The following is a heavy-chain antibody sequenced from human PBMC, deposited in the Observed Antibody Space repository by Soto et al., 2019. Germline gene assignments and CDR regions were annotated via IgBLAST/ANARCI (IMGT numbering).Heavy chain of an antibody. J-gene: IGHJ3*02. CDR3: ARGGSSTSWRNVFDI. V-gene: IGHV1-3*04. CDR1: AYTFTSYA. D-gene: IGHD6-13*01. CDR2: INTGNDNT. Sequence: ASVNVSCQASAYTFTSYALHWVRQAPEQRLEWMGWINTGNDNTKYSRKFQRGDTITRDTSASTAVMELSSLRSEDTAVYYCARGGSSTSWRNVFDIWGQGTMVTGSS.